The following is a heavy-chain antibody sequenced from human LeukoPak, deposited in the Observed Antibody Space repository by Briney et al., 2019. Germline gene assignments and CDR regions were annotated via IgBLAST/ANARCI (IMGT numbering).Heavy chain of an antibody. J-gene: IGHJ4*02. Sequence: SETLSLTCTVSGGSISSYYWSWIRQPAGKGLEWIGRIYTSGSTNYNPSLKSRVTMSVDTSKNQFSLKLSSVTAADTAVYYCARDSSGYARRYFDYWGQGTLVTVSS. CDR2: IYTSGST. CDR1: GGSISSYY. D-gene: IGHD3-22*01. CDR3: ARDSSGYARRYFDY. V-gene: IGHV4-4*07.